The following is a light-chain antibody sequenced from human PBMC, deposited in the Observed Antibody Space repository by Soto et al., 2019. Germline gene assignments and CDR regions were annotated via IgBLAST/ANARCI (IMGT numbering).Light chain of an antibody. CDR2: DTS. CDR3: QQYGSSPIT. J-gene: IGKJ5*01. CDR1: RSVSRY. Sequence: EIVLTQSPATLSLSPGERATLSCRASRSVSRYLAWYQQKPGQAPRLLIYDTSYRAAGIPDRFSGSGSGTDFTLTISRLEPEDFAVYYCQQYGSSPITFGQGTRLEI. V-gene: IGKV3-20*01.